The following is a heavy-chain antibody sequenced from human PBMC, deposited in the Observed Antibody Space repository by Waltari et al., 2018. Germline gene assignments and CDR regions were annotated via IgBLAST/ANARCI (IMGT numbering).Heavy chain of an antibody. CDR2: ISSSSSTI. CDR1: GFTFSSYS. V-gene: IGHV3-48*04. CDR3: ASTGVVRGVMTD. J-gene: IGHJ4*02. D-gene: IGHD3-10*01. Sequence: EVQLVESGGGLVQPGGSLRLSCAASGFTFSSYSMHWGRQAPGQGLEWVSYISSSSSTIYYADSVKGRFTISRDNAKNSLYLQMNSLRAEDTAVYYCASTGVVRGVMTDWGQGTLVTVSS.